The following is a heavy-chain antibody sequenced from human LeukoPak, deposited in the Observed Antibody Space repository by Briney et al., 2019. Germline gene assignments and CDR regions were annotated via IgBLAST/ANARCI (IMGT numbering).Heavy chain of an antibody. Sequence: ASVKVSCKASGYTFTTYGISWVRQAPGQGLEWLGWFSAYNGNTNYAQQLQGRVTMTTDTSTSTAYMELRSLRSDDTAVYYCARDDSGYSSNWYGFDYGGQGTLVTVSS. J-gene: IGHJ4*02. CDR2: FSAYNGNT. D-gene: IGHD6-13*01. CDR1: GYTFTTYG. CDR3: ARDDSGYSSNWYGFDY. V-gene: IGHV1-18*01.